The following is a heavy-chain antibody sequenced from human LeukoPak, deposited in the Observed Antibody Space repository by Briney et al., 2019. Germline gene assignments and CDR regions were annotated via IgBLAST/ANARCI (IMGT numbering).Heavy chain of an antibody. Sequence: PGGSLRLSCAASGFTFSSYWMSWVRQAPGKGLEWVANIKQDGSEKYYVASVKGRFTISRDNAKNSLYLQMNSLRAEDTAVYYCARVWYYYDSSGYYPDYWGQGTLVTVSS. CDR3: ARVWYYYDSSGYYPDY. D-gene: IGHD3-22*01. J-gene: IGHJ4*02. CDR1: GFTFSSYW. V-gene: IGHV3-7*01. CDR2: IKQDGSEK.